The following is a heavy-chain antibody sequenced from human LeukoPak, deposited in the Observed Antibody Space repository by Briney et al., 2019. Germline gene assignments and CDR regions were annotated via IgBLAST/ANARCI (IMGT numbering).Heavy chain of an antibody. J-gene: IGHJ6*02. V-gene: IGHV4-59*06. D-gene: IGHD5-24*01. CDR2: IYYSGST. CDR1: GGSISSYY. Sequence: PSETLSLTCTVSGGSISSYYWSWIRQPPGKGLEWIGYIYYSGSTYYNPSLKSRVTISVDTSKNQFSLKLNSVTAADTAVYYCARDQSNFGSMDVWGQGTTVTVSS. CDR3: ARDQSNFGSMDV.